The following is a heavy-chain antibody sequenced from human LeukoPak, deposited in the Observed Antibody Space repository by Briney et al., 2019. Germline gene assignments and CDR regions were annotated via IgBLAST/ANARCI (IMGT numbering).Heavy chain of an antibody. CDR3: ARDYGYGNWFDP. V-gene: IGHV1-69*04. J-gene: IGHJ5*02. CDR1: GGTFSSYA. Sequence: VASVKVSCKASGGTFSSYAISWVRQAPGQGLGWMGRIIPIFGIANYAQKFQGRVTITADKSTSTAYMELSSLRSEDTAVYYCARDYGYGNWFDPWGQGTLVTVSS. CDR2: IIPIFGIA. D-gene: IGHD5-12*01.